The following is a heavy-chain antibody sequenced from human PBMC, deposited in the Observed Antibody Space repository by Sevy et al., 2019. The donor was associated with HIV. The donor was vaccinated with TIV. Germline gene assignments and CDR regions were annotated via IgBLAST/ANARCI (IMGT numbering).Heavy chain of an antibody. CDR3: ARAIGTQVAGLYYFDY. CDR2: SYHSGYS. D-gene: IGHD6-19*01. Sequence: SETLSLTCAVSGYSISSDYYWGWIRQPPGKGLEWIGSSYHSGYSYYNPSLKSRVTISVDTSKNQFSLKLSSVTVADTAVYYCARAIGTQVAGLYYFDYWGQGTLVTVSS. J-gene: IGHJ4*02. CDR1: GYSISSDYY. V-gene: IGHV4-38-2*01.